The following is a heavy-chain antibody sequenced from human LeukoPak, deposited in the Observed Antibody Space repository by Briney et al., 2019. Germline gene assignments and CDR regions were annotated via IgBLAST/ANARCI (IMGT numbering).Heavy chain of an antibody. CDR1: GFTFSSYA. V-gene: IGHV3-23*01. D-gene: IGHD3-3*01. CDR3: AKEGPRGFWSGYLEPHELNWFDP. J-gene: IGHJ5*02. Sequence: PGGSLRLSCAASGFTFSSYAMSWVRQAPGKGLEWVSAISGSGGSTYYADSVKGRFTISRDNSKNTLYLQMNSLRAEDTAVYYCAKEGPRGFWSGYLEPHELNWFDPWGQGTLVTVSS. CDR2: ISGSGGST.